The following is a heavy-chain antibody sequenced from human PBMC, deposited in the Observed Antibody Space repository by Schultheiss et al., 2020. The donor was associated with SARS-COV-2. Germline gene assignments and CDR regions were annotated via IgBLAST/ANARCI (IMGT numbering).Heavy chain of an antibody. Sequence: SETLSLTCTVSGGSISSGDYYWSWVRQHPGKGLEWIGSIYYSGSTYYNPSLKSRVTISVDTSKNQFSLKLSSVTAADTAVYYCARSPSDGSGYYYYYYGMDVWGQGTTVTVSS. D-gene: IGHD3-22*01. J-gene: IGHJ6*02. V-gene: IGHV4-39*01. CDR3: ARSPSDGSGYYYYYYGMDV. CDR1: GGSISSGDYY. CDR2: IYYSGST.